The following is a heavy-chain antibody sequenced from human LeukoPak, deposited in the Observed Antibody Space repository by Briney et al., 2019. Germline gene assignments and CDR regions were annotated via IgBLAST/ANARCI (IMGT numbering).Heavy chain of an antibody. CDR3: ARDPVVGANDAFDI. CDR2: IYYSGST. J-gene: IGHJ3*02. Sequence: SETLSLTRTVSGGSLSSYYWSWIRQPPGKGLEWIGYIYYSGSTNYNPSLKSRVTISVDTSKNQFSLKLSSVTAADTAVYYCARDPVVGANDAFDIWGQGTMVTVSS. V-gene: IGHV4-59*01. CDR1: GGSLSSYY. D-gene: IGHD1-26*01.